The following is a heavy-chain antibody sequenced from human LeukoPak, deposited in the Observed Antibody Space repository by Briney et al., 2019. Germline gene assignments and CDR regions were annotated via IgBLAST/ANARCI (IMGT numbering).Heavy chain of an antibody. CDR2: IVVGSGNT. CDR1: GFTFTSSA. CDR3: AAGQDYGGTAGGGY. J-gene: IGHJ4*02. Sequence: PGASVKVSCKASGFTFTSSAMQWVRQARGQRLEWTGWIVVGSGNTNYAQKFQERVTITRDMSTSTAYMELSSLRSEDTAVYYCAAGQDYGGTAGGGYWGQGTLVTVSS. D-gene: IGHD4-23*01. V-gene: IGHV1-58*02.